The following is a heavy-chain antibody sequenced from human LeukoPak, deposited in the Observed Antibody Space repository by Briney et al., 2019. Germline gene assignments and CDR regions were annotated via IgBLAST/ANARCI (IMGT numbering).Heavy chain of an antibody. CDR3: ARAAGSGSYYNAYHYYYYYDMDV. CDR1: GFTFSSYW. Sequence: GGSLRLSCAASGFTFSSYWMSWVRQAPGKGLEWVANIKQDGSEKYYVDSVKGRFTISRDNAKNSLYLQMNSLRAEDTAVYYCARAAGSGSYYNAYHYYYYYDMDVWGKGTTVTVSS. V-gene: IGHV3-7*01. D-gene: IGHD3-10*01. J-gene: IGHJ6*03. CDR2: IKQDGSEK.